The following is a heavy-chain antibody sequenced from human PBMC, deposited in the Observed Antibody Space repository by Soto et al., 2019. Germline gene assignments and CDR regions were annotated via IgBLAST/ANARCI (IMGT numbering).Heavy chain of an antibody. V-gene: IGHV1-69*13. CDR1: GGTFSSYA. CDR2: IIPIFGTA. D-gene: IGHD2-21*02. J-gene: IGHJ6*02. CDR3: ARVYGGNSGGYYYYGMDV. Sequence: SVKVSCKASGGTFSSYAISWVRQAPGQGLEWMGGIIPIFGTANYAQKFQGRVTITADESTSTAYMELSSLRSEDTAVYYCARVYGGNSGGYYYYGMDVWGQGTTVTVSS.